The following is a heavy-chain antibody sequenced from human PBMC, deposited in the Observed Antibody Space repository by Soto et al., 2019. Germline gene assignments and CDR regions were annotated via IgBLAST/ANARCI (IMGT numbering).Heavy chain of an antibody. V-gene: IGHV2-5*02. CDR1: GFSLNTSAVG. Sequence: QITLKESGPTLVKPTQTLTLTCTFSGFSLNTSAVGVGWIRQPPGKALEWLALVYWDDDKLYSPSLKSRLTITKDTSKNQVFLTMTNMDPVDTATYFCSHVLGYCSSVTCYHSVDYMDVWGKGTTVTVSS. CDR3: SHVLGYCSSVTCYHSVDYMDV. J-gene: IGHJ6*03. CDR2: VYWDDDK. D-gene: IGHD2-15*01.